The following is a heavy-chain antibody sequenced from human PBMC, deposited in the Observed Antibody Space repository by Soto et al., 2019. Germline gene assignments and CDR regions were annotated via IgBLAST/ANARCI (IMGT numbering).Heavy chain of an antibody. CDR3: ARDISRRQTYYGMDV. J-gene: IGHJ6*02. Sequence: ASVKLACKAPGYRVISDYVHGVRQAPGQGLEWIAGFKPPNGRTTYAESFYGRINITTDTSTRTPVAALSDLRSELTSVYFGARDISRRQTYYGMDVRGQGTTFTVSS. CDR2: FKPPNGRT. V-gene: IGHV1-46*01. D-gene: IGHD2-21*01. CDR1: GYRVISDY.